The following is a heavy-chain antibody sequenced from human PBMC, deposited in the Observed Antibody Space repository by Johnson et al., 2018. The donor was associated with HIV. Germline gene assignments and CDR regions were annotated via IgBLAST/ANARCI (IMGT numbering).Heavy chain of an antibody. CDR3: AKVGATVITPRGEAFDI. CDR1: GFTFSSYA. D-gene: IGHD4-23*01. Sequence: QVQLVESGGGLVQPGGSLRLSCAASGFTFSSYAMHWVRQAPGKGLEWVAVISYDGSNKYYVDSVKGRFTISRYSSKNTPYLHMNSLRAEDTAVYYCAKVGATVITPRGEAFDIWGQGTMVTVSS. CDR2: ISYDGSNK. V-gene: IGHV3-30*04. J-gene: IGHJ3*02.